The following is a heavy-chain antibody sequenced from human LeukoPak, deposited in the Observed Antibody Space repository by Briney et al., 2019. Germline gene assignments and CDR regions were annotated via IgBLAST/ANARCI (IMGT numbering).Heavy chain of an antibody. J-gene: IGHJ4*02. CDR1: GHTLTSYG. V-gene: IGHV1-3*04. CDR2: LNTANGNT. Sequence: ASVKVSCKASGHTLTSYGIHWVRQAPGQGLEWMGWLNTANGNTGYLEKFQGRVTMTEDTSTDTAYMELSSLRSEDTAVYYCATDTPSYYYDSSATKLGYWGQGTLVTVSS. D-gene: IGHD3-22*01. CDR3: ATDTPSYYYDSSATKLGY.